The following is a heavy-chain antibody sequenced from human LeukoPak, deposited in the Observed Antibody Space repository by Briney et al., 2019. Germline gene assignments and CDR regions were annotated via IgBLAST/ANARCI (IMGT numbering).Heavy chain of an antibody. V-gene: IGHV1-18*01. CDR2: ISAYNGDT. Sequence: ASVKVSCKASGYTFTSYGISWVRQAPGQGLEWMGWISAYNGDTNFSQNLQGRVTMTTDTSTSTAYMELRSLTSDDTAVYYCARGRLHPDNDCWGQGTLVTVSS. CDR1: GYTFTSYG. J-gene: IGHJ4*02. D-gene: IGHD1-1*01. CDR3: ARGRLHPDNDC.